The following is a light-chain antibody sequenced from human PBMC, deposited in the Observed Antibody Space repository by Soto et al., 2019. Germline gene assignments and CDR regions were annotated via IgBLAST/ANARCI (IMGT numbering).Light chain of an antibody. Sequence: DIQMTQSPSAVSASFGDSVTIXXRASQSISSWLAWYQQKPGKAPKLXIYAASTLQSGVPSRFSGSGSGTEFTLTISSLQPEDFATYYCQQLNSYPITFGQGTRLEIK. J-gene: IGKJ5*01. CDR3: QQLNSYPIT. V-gene: IGKV1-9*01. CDR1: QSISSW. CDR2: AAS.